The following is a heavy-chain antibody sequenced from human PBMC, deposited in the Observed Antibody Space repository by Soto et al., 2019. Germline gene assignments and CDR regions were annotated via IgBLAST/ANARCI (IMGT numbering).Heavy chain of an antibody. Sequence: GGSLRLSCAASGFTFSTYAMNWVRQAPGKGLEWVSGISDSGGGTYYADSVKGRFTISRDNSKNMLNLQMNSLRAEETAVYYCAKGGANPDYYYYGMDVWGQGTTVTVSS. CDR2: ISDSGGGT. CDR3: AKGGANPDYYYYGMDV. J-gene: IGHJ6*02. D-gene: IGHD2-15*01. V-gene: IGHV3-23*01. CDR1: GFTFSTYA.